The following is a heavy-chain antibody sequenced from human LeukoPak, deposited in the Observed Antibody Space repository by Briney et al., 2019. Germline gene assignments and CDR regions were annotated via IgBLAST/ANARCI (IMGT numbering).Heavy chain of an antibody. CDR1: GFTFSTYW. V-gene: IGHV3-74*01. J-gene: IGHJ4*02. Sequence: GESLRLSCAASGFTFSTYWMSWVRQAPGKGPVWLARINSDGYSISYADFVKGRFTISRDNAKKTLYLQMNALTAEDTAMYYCARGVAEAGTDSWGQGTLVTVSS. D-gene: IGHD6-19*01. CDR3: ARGVAEAGTDS. CDR2: INSDGYSI.